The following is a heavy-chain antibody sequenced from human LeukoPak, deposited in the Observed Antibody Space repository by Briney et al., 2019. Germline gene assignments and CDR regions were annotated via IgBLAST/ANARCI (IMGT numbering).Heavy chain of an antibody. CDR1: GYSISSGYY. CDR2: IYTSGST. J-gene: IGHJ3*02. CDR3: AIWFGEFGAFDI. D-gene: IGHD3-10*01. V-gene: IGHV4-38-2*01. Sequence: SETLSLTCAVSGYSISSGYYWGWIRQPPGKGLEWIGRIYTSGSTNYNPSLKSRVTISVDTSKNQFSLKLSSVTAADTAVYYCAIWFGEFGAFDIWGQGTMVTVSS.